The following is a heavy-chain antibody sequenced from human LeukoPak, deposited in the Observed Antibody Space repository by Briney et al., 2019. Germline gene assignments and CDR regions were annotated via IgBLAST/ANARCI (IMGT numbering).Heavy chain of an antibody. CDR3: AKDRAVAVAGTGDFDI. V-gene: IGHV3-23*01. CDR2: ISGSGGST. J-gene: IGHJ3*02. Sequence: GGSLRLSCAASGFTFSSYAMSWVRQAPGKGLEWVSAISGSGGSTYYADSVKGRFTISRDNSKNTLYLQMNSLRAEDTAVYYCAKDRAVAVAGTGDFDIWGQGTMVTVSS. D-gene: IGHD6-19*01. CDR1: GFTFSSYA.